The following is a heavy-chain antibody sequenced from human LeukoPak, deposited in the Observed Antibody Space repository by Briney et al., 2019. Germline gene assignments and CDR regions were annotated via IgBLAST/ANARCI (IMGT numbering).Heavy chain of an antibody. CDR3: AREEYYYDSSGYYRIYYFDY. CDR2: INPNSGGT. V-gene: IGHV1-2*02. Sequence: GASVKVSCKASGYTFTGYYMHWVRQAPGQGLEWMGWINPNSGGTNYAQKFQGRVTMTRDTSISTAYMELSRLRSDDTAVYYCAREEYYYDSSGYYRIYYFDYWGQGTLVTVSS. CDR1: GYTFTGYY. D-gene: IGHD3-22*01. J-gene: IGHJ4*02.